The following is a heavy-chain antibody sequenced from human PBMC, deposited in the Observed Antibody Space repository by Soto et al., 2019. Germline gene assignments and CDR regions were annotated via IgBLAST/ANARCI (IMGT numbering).Heavy chain of an antibody. CDR1: CYSISSGYY. D-gene: IGHD2-2*01. CDR2: IYHSGST. Sequence: PAETLSLTCAVSCYSISSGYYWGWIRQPPGKGLEWIGSIYHSGSTYYNPSLKSRVTISVDTSKNQFSLKLSSVTAADTAVYYCAREGCSSTSCYFIWFDPWGQGTLVTVSS. V-gene: IGHV4-38-2*02. CDR3: AREGCSSTSCYFIWFDP. J-gene: IGHJ5*02.